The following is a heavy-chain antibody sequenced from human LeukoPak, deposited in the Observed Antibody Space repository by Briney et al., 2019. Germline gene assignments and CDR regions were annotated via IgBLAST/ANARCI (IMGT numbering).Heavy chain of an antibody. J-gene: IGHJ6*03. Sequence: GGSLRLSCAASGFTFSSYWMHWVRQAPGKGLVWVSRINSDGSSTSYADSVKGRFTISRDNAKNTLYLQMNSLRAEDTAVYYCASRGEPPYYYYMDVWGKGTTVTISS. D-gene: IGHD3-10*01. CDR2: INSDGSST. V-gene: IGHV3-74*01. CDR3: ASRGEPPYYYYMDV. CDR1: GFTFSSYW.